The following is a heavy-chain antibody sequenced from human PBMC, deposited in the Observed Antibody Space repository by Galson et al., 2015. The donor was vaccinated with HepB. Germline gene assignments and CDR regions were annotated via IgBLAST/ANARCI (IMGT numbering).Heavy chain of an antibody. V-gene: IGHV3-33*01. CDR2: IWSDGSNK. J-gene: IGHJ4*02. D-gene: IGHD1-26*01. CDR3: TRTDGATPFEY. Sequence: SLRLSCAASGFTFSDWGMHWVRHTPGKGLEWVPSIWSDGSNKKYIDSVKGRFVISRDNSKNTLYLQMDSLRVEDTGVYYCTRTDGATPFEYWGQGTLVTVSS. CDR1: GFTFSDWG.